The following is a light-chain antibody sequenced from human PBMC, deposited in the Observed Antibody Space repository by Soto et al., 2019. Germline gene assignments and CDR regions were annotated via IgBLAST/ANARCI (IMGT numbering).Light chain of an antibody. CDR2: GAS. J-gene: IGKJ1*01. V-gene: IGKV3-15*01. CDR3: QQYHHSPWT. CDR1: QSVSSN. Sequence: EIVMTQSPATLSVTPGERATLSCRASQSVSSNLAWYQQRPGQAPSLLIYGASTRATGFPARFSGRGSGTEFTLTISSMQSEDFAVYYCQQYHHSPWTFGQGTKVDIK.